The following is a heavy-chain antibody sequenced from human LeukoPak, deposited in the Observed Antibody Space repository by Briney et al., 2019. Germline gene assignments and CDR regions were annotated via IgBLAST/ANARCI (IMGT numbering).Heavy chain of an antibody. CDR2: ISAYNGNT. D-gene: IGHD3-9*01. J-gene: IGHJ4*02. CDR1: GYTFTSYG. V-gene: IGHV1-18*01. CDR3: ARTGRRYFDWFSNPPFDY. Sequence: ASVKVSCKASGYTFTSYGISWVRQAPGQGREWMGWISAYNGNTNYAQKLQGRVTMTTDTSTSTAYMELRSLRSDDTAVYYCARTGRRYFDWFSNPPFDYWGQGTLVTVSS.